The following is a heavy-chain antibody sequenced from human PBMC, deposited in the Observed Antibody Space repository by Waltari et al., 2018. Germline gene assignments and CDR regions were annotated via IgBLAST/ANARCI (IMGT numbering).Heavy chain of an antibody. Sequence: QVQLQQWGAGLLKPSETLSLTRAVYGGSFSGYYWSWIRQPPGKGLEWIGEINHSGSTNYNPSLKSRVTISVDTSKNQFSLKLSSVTAADTAVYYCATDYYGSGRVDYWGQGTLVTVSS. CDR3: ATDYYGSGRVDY. CDR2: INHSGST. J-gene: IGHJ4*02. CDR1: GGSFSGYY. V-gene: IGHV4-34*01. D-gene: IGHD3-10*01.